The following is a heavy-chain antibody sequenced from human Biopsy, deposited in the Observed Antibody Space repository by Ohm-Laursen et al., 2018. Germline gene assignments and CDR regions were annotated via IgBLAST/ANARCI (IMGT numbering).Heavy chain of an antibody. J-gene: IGHJ6*02. CDR2: IWYDGSNK. D-gene: IGHD3-10*01. CDR3: ARDRYYGSANYFGYYNMDV. Sequence: SLRLSCSASGFTFSSYGMHRVRQAPGKGLEWVAVIWYDGSNKYYADSVKGRFTISRDNSKNTLFLQMNNLRAEDTAVYYCARDRYYGSANYFGYYNMDVWGQGTTVTVSS. CDR1: GFTFSSYG. V-gene: IGHV3-33*01.